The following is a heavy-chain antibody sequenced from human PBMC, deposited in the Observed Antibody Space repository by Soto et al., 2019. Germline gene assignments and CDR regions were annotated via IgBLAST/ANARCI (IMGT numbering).Heavy chain of an antibody. CDR1: GGTFSSYA. Sequence: ASVKVSCKASGGTFSSYAISWVRQAPGQGLEWMGGIIPIFGTANYAQKFQGRVTITADKSTSTAYMELSSLRSEDTAVYYCARAPDGGVTLGSYFDYWGQGTLVTVSS. J-gene: IGHJ4*02. CDR3: ARAPDGGVTLGSYFDY. CDR2: IIPIFGTA. D-gene: IGHD3-16*01. V-gene: IGHV1-69*06.